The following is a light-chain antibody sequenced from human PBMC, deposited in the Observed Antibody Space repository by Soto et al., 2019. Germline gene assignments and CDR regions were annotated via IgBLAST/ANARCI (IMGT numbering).Light chain of an antibody. CDR3: QQTHSLPLS. Sequence: IQMTQSPSSVSASVGDRVTMTCRASQGVGGWLAWYQQKPGKVPKLLIYVTFSLHSGVPSRFSGSGSGTDFTLSISSLQPEDFATYYCQQTHSLPLSFGPGTKVDIK. CDR1: QGVGGW. J-gene: IGKJ3*01. CDR2: VTF. V-gene: IGKV1-12*01.